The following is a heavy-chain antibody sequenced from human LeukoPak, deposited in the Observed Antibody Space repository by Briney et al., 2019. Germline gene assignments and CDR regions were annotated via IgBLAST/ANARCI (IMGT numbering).Heavy chain of an antibody. CDR3: ANLTGYSYGQPYYYYYYMDV. Sequence: LPGGSLRLSCAASGFTFDDYAMHWVRQAPGKGLEWVSGISWNSGSIGYADSVKGRFTISRDNAKNSLYLQMNSLRAEGTALYYCANLTGYSYGQPYYYYYYMDVWGKGTTVTISS. J-gene: IGHJ6*03. V-gene: IGHV3-9*01. D-gene: IGHD5-18*01. CDR1: GFTFDDYA. CDR2: ISWNSGSI.